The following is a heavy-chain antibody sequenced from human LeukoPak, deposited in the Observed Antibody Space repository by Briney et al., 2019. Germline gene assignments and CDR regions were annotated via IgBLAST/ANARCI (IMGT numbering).Heavy chain of an antibody. D-gene: IGHD3-22*01. V-gene: IGHV1-46*01. Sequence: ASVKVSCKASGYTFTSYYMHWVRQAPGQGLEWMGIINSSGGSTSYAQKFQGRVTMTRDTSTSAVYMELSSLRSEDTAVYYCATYIPGVVVIWGQGTLVTVSS. CDR3: ATYIPGVVVI. CDR1: GYTFTSYY. J-gene: IGHJ4*02. CDR2: INSSGGST.